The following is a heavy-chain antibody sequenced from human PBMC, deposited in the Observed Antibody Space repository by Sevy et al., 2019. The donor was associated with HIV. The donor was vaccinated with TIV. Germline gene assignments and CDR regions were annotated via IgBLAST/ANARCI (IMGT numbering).Heavy chain of an antibody. V-gene: IGHV3-53*01. CDR3: AREGLGSHYYYYIDV. CDR2: IYSGGST. J-gene: IGHJ6*03. Sequence: GGSLRISCAASGFTVSSNYMSWVRQAPGKGLEWVSVIYSGGSTYYADSVKGRFTISRDNSKNTLYLQMNSLRAEDTAVYYCAREGLGSHYYYYIDVWGKGTTVTVSS. CDR1: GFTVSSNY. D-gene: IGHD3-10*01.